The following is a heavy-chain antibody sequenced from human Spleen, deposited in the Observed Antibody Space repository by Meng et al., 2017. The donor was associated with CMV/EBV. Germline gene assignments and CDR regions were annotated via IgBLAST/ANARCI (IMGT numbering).Heavy chain of an antibody. D-gene: IGHD3-22*01. Sequence: QVQLVQSGAEVKKPGDSVKLSCKTSGYTFTSYYIHWVRQAPGQGLEWMGRINPNSGGTDYAQKFQGRVSVTRDTSITTAYMELSRLQSDDTAVFYCARGDSNLDYWGQGTLVTVSS. V-gene: IGHV1-2*06. CDR1: GYTFTSYY. CDR3: ARGDSNLDY. CDR2: INPNSGGT. J-gene: IGHJ4*02.